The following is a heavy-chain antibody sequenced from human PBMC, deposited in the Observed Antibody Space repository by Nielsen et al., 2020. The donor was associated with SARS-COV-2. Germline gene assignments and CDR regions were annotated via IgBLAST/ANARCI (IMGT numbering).Heavy chain of an antibody. J-gene: IGHJ3*02. CDR1: GFTFSSYS. Sequence: GESLKISCAASGFTFSSYSMNWVRQAPGKGLEWVSSISSSSSYIYYADSVKGRFTISRDNSKNTLYLQMNSLRAEDTAVYYCARDRSSWGHAFDIWGQGTMVTVSS. CDR2: ISSSSSYI. D-gene: IGHD1-26*01. V-gene: IGHV3-21*01. CDR3: ARDRSSWGHAFDI.